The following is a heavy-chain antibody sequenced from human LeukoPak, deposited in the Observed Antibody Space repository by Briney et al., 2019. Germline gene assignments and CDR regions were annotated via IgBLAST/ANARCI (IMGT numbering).Heavy chain of an antibody. CDR3: ARAPDFYSGYDFGSPLDYYGMDV. D-gene: IGHD5-12*01. CDR2: ISAYNGNT. Sequence: GASVRVSCKASGGTFSSYAISWVRQAPGQGREWMGWISAYNGNTNYAQKLQGRVTMTTDTSTSTAYMELRSLSSDDTAVYYCARAPDFYSGYDFGSPLDYYGMDVWGQGTTVTVSS. V-gene: IGHV1-18*01. J-gene: IGHJ6*02. CDR1: GGTFSSYA.